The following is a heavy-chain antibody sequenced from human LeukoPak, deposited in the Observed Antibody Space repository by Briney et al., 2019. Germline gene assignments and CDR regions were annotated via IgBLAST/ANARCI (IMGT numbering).Heavy chain of an antibody. CDR2: IYYSGST. J-gene: IGHJ4*02. D-gene: IGHD3-9*01. CDR1: GGSISSYY. CDR3: ARLHETGLFFDY. V-gene: IGHV4-59*08. Sequence: PPETLSLTCTVSGGSISSYYWTWIRQPQGKGLEWIGYIYYSGSTNYNPSLKSRVTMSVDTSKNHISLMLSSVTAADTAVYYCARLHETGLFFDYWGQATLVTVSS.